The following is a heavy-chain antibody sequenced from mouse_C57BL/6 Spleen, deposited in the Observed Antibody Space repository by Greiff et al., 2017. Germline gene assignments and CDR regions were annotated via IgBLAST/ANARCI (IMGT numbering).Heavy chain of an antibody. Sequence: VMLVESGPGLVAPSQCLSITCTVSGFSLTSYAISWVRQPPGKGLEWLGVIWTGGGTNYNSALKSSLIISKDNSKSKVFLKMNSLQTDDTARYYCARIRNDDAMDYWGQGTSVTVSS. CDR3: ARIRNDDAMDY. CDR1: GFSLTSYA. CDR2: IWTGGGT. J-gene: IGHJ4*01. D-gene: IGHD2-1*01. V-gene: IGHV2-9-1*01.